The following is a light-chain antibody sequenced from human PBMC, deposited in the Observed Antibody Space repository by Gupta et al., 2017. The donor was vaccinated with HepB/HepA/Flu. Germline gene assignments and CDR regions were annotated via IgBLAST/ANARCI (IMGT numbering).Light chain of an antibody. V-gene: IGLV3-19*01. Sequence: SSALTHDPAVSVALGQPVRLTFQGDSLRSYYARWYQQRPGQAPVLVMYGKNNRPSGIPGRFSGSSRGNTASLTSAGAQAEDEDDYYCNSRDSSGNYVFGTGTKVTVL. CDR3: NSRDSSGNYV. CDR2: GKN. CDR1: SLRSYY. J-gene: IGLJ1*01.